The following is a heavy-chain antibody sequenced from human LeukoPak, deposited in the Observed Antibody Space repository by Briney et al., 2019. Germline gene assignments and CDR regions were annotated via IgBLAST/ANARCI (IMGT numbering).Heavy chain of an antibody. D-gene: IGHD4-17*01. V-gene: IGHV3-23*01. CDR1: GFTFSSYA. CDR3: AKKRYGDYCFDD. J-gene: IGHJ4*02. Sequence: GGSLRLSCAASGFTFSSYAMTWVRQAPGKGLEWVSGISGSGGNTYYADSVKGRFTISRDNSKNTLNLQMNSLRAEDTAVYYCAKKRYGDYCFDDLGQGTLVTVSS. CDR2: ISGSGGNT.